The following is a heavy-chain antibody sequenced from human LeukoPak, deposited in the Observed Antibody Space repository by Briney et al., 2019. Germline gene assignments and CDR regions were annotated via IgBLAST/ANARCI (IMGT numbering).Heavy chain of an antibody. V-gene: IGHV3-7*01. CDR3: ARDRSMAVAGSDAFDI. J-gene: IGHJ3*02. D-gene: IGHD6-19*01. CDR1: GFPFSSYW. CDR2: IRQDGSEK. Sequence: GGTLRLSCAASGFPFSSYWMSWVRQAPGKGLEWVANIRQDGSEKYYVDSVKGRFNISRDNAKNSLYLQTNSLRAEDTAVYYCARDRSMAVAGSDAFDIWGQGTMVTVSS.